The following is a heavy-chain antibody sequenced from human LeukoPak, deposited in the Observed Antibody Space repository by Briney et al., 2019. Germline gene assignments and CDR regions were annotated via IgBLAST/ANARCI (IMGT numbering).Heavy chain of an antibody. CDR1: GFTVSSNH. Sequence: GGSLRLSCAASGFTVSSNHMSWVRQAPGKGLEWVSATYSGGSTYYADSVQGRFTIARDNSKNTLYLQMNSLRAGDTAVYYCARVYSSGWYYLDYWGQGALVTVSS. V-gene: IGHV3-53*01. CDR3: ARVYSSGWYYLDY. D-gene: IGHD6-19*01. J-gene: IGHJ4*02. CDR2: TYSGGST.